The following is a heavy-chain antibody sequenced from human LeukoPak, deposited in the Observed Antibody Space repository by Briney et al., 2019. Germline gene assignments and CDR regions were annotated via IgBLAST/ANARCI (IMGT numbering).Heavy chain of an antibody. CDR1: GYIFTNYW. V-gene: IGHV5-51*01. Sequence: GESLKISCKGSGYIFTNYWIAWVRQMPGKGLEWMGLIYPDDSDTRYSPSFQGQVTISADKSISTAYLQWSSLKASDTAMYYCARAAADFSYYYGMDVWGQGTTVTVSS. CDR2: IYPDDSDT. D-gene: IGHD6-13*01. J-gene: IGHJ6*02. CDR3: ARAAADFSYYYGMDV.